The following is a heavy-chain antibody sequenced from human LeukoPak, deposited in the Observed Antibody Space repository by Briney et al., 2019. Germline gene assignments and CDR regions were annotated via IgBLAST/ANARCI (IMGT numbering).Heavy chain of an antibody. Sequence: SETLSLTCTVSGGSISTYYWNWIRQPPGKGLEWIGDISYSGSPNYNPSLSSQVTISIDTSKNQFSLRLSSVTAADTAVYYCARAPIAAAGPGFFDYWGQGTLVTVSS. CDR2: ISYSGSP. CDR1: GGSISTYY. D-gene: IGHD6-13*01. CDR3: ARAPIAAAGPGFFDY. V-gene: IGHV4-59*01. J-gene: IGHJ4*02.